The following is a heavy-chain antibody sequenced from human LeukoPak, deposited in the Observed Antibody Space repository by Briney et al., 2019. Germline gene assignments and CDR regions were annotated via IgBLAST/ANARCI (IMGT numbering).Heavy chain of an antibody. Sequence: ASVKVSCKASGYTFTSYGISWVRQAPGQGLEWMGWINPNSGGTNYAQKFQGRVTMTRDTSISTAYMELSRLRSDDTAVYYCARGGKQWRGGNYFDSWGQGTLVAVSS. J-gene: IGHJ4*02. D-gene: IGHD6-19*01. V-gene: IGHV1-2*02. CDR1: GYTFTSYG. CDR2: INPNSGGT. CDR3: ARGGKQWRGGNYFDS.